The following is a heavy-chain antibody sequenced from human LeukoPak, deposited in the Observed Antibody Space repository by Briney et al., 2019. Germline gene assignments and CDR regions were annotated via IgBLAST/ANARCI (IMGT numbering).Heavy chain of an antibody. CDR1: GYTFINYY. CDR2: INPSSGTT. D-gene: IGHD3-10*01. J-gene: IGHJ6*02. CDR3: AREGYGSGRRLGMDV. V-gene: IGHV1-46*01. Sequence: ASVKVSCKASGYTFINYYIHWVRQAPGQGLERMGIINPSSGTTTYAQKIQGRVTLTRDTSTSTVYMELSSLRSDDTSVYYCAREGYGSGRRLGMDVWGQGTTVTVSS.